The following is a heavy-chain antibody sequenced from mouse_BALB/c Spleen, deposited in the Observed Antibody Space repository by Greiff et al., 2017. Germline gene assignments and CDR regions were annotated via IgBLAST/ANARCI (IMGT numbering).Heavy chain of an antibody. CDR1: GFTFSSFG. J-gene: IGHJ4*01. Sequence: EVKLMESGGGLVQPGGSRKLSCAASGFTFSSFGMHWVRQAPEKGLEWVAYISSGSSTIYYADTVKGRFTISRDNPKNTLFLQMTSLRSEDTAMYYCASLLGNYAMDYWGQGTSVTVSA. CDR2: ISSGSSTI. CDR3: ASLLGNYAMDY. V-gene: IGHV5-17*02. D-gene: IGHD4-1*01.